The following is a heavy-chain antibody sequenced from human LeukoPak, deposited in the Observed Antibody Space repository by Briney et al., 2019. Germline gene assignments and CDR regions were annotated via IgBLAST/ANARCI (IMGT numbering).Heavy chain of an antibody. Sequence: GGSLRLSCAASGFTFSSYAMHWVRQAPGKGREWVAVISYDGSNKYYADSVKGRFSISRDKSKNTVYLQMNSLRAEDTAVYYCARDRSHQRRFHSSREENWFDPWGQGTLVTVSS. CDR1: GFTFSSYA. CDR3: ARDRSHQRRFHSSREENWFDP. J-gene: IGHJ5*02. V-gene: IGHV3-30*04. D-gene: IGHD6-13*01. CDR2: ISYDGSNK.